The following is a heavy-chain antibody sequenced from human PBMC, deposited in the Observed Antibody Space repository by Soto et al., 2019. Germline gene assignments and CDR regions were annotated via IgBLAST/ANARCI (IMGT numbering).Heavy chain of an antibody. J-gene: IGHJ3*01. V-gene: IGHV3-15*01. Sequence: GGSLRLSCAASGCILSNVWMNWVRQAPGKGLEWVGRIKTRSDGRATDLAAFVNGRFTISRDDSKDTLYLQMRSLKTEDIAVYYCTTIDYGVLSGPGYALDVWGQGTLVTVSS. CDR3: TTIDYGVLSGPGYALDV. CDR2: IKTRSDGRAT. D-gene: IGHD3-3*01. CDR1: GCILSNVW.